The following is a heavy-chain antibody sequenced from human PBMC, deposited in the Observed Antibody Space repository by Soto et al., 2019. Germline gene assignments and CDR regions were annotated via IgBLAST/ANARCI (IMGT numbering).Heavy chain of an antibody. CDR3: ARQKYCSSTSCYYYYGMDV. CDR1: GGTFSSYA. V-gene: IGHV1-69*13. CDR2: IIPIFGTA. D-gene: IGHD2-2*01. Sequence: SVKVSCKASGGTFSSYAISWVRQAPGQGLEWMGGIIPIFGTANYAQKFQGRVTITADESTSTAYMELSSLRSEDTAVYYCARQKYCSSTSCYYYYGMDVWGQGTTVTVSS. J-gene: IGHJ6*02.